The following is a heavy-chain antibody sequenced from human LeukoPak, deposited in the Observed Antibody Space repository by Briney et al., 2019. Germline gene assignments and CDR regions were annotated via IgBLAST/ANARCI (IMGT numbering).Heavy chain of an antibody. CDR3: ATLGRNYFDS. CDR2: ISSSGSAI. Sequence: GGSLRLPCAASRFTISDYYMTWLRQAPGKGLEWVSYISSSGSAIYYADSVKGRFTVSRDNAKNSLYLQMNSLRAEDTAVYYCATLGRNYFDSWGQGSLVTVSS. D-gene: IGHD2-15*01. J-gene: IGHJ4*02. CDR1: RFTISDYY. V-gene: IGHV3-11*01.